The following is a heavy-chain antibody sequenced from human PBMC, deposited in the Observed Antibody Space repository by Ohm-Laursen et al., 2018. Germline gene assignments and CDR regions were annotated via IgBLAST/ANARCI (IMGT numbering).Heavy chain of an antibody. CDR2: ISGGGDTT. Sequence: SLRLSCAATGFTFSSYAMSWVRQAPGKGLECVSGISGGGDTTYLADSVKGRFTISRDNSKNTLYLQMNSLRAEDTAVYYCAKDRGRKMATTDAFDIWGQGTMVTVSS. CDR3: AKDRGRKMATTDAFDI. V-gene: IGHV3-23*01. J-gene: IGHJ3*02. D-gene: IGHD5-24*01. CDR1: GFTFSSYA.